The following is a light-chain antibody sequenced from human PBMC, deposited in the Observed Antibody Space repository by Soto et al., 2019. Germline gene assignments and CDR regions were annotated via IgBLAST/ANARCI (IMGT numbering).Light chain of an antibody. CDR1: QSVSSS. V-gene: IGKV1-5*01. CDR3: QQYERFSPDT. J-gene: IGKJ2*01. CDR2: DAS. Sequence: DIQMTQSPSTLSAFVVNRVTITCLARQSVSSSLAWYQQKPGKAPKVLIYDASTLERGVPARFSGSGYGTEDPLAINSLQPGDLATDYCQQYERFSPDTCGQGTRLEI.